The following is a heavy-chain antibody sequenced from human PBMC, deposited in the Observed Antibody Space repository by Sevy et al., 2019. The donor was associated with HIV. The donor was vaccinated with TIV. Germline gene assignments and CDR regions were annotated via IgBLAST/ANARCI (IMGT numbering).Heavy chain of an antibody. CDR1: GFTFSSYG. V-gene: IGHV3-30*18. Sequence: GWSLRLSCAASGFTFSSYGMHWVRQAPGKGLQWVAVISYDRSNKYDADSVKGRFTISRDNSKNTLYLQMNSLRAEDTAVYYCAKDLGSRRRGGYGDIWGQGTLVTVSS. CDR3: AKDLGSRRRGGYGDI. J-gene: IGHJ3*02. CDR2: ISYDRSNK. D-gene: IGHD5-12*01.